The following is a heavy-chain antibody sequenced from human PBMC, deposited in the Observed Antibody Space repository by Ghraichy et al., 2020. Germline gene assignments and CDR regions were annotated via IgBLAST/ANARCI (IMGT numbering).Heavy chain of an antibody. CDR1: GFTFNIKW. J-gene: IGHJ4*02. CDR3: VRYYDFWIGSPTHYFDH. V-gene: IGHV3-74*01. D-gene: IGHD3-3*01. CDR2: INGDATVT. Sequence: GGSLRLSCAASGFTFNIKWMHWVRRAPGRGLVWLSCINGDATVTSYADSVKGRFTISRDNAKNMLYLQMDGLTAEDTAIYYCVRYYDFWIGSPTHYFDHWGQGTLVTVSS.